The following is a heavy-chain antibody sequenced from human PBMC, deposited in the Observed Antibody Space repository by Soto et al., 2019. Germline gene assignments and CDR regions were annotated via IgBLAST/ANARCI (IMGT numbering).Heavy chain of an antibody. D-gene: IGHD3-10*01. V-gene: IGHV4-59*01. Sequence: SETLSLTCTVSGGSISSYYWSWIRQPPGKGLEWIGYIYYSGSTNYNPSLKSRGTISVDTSRNQFSLKLCSLTAADTAVYYCARGERITMVRGVEKPYYYYYMDVWGKGTTVTVSS. CDR2: IYYSGST. CDR1: GGSISSYY. J-gene: IGHJ6*03. CDR3: ARGERITMVRGVEKPYYYYYMDV.